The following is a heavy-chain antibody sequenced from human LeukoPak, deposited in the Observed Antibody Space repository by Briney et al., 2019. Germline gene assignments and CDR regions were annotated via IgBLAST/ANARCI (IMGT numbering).Heavy chain of an antibody. V-gene: IGHV4-59*01. Sequence: SETLSLTCAVSGGSISSISWSWIRQPPGKGLEWIGYIYYSGSTNYNPSLKSRVTIPVDTSKNQFSLKLSSVTAADTAVYYCARDQVGNYYYYMDVWGKGTTVTVSS. CDR2: IYYSGST. J-gene: IGHJ6*03. CDR3: ARDQVGNYYYYMDV. D-gene: IGHD7-27*01. CDR1: GGSISSIS.